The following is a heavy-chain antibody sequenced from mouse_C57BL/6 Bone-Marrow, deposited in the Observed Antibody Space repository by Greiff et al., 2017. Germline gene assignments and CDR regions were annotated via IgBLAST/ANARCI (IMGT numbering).Heavy chain of an antibody. CDR1: YTFSRRVH. CDR2: GQGLEWIG. V-gene: IGHV1-87*01. D-gene: IGHD2-3*01. J-gene: IGHJ3*01. CDR3: SEDAAVYYCACEGYVGFAY. Sequence: VQLQQSGPELARPWASVKISCQAFYTFSRRVHFAIRDTNYWMQWVKQRPGQGLEWIGAIYPGDGVTSYNQKFKGKATLTADRAASAAYVQLSSLTSEDAAVYYCACEGYVGFAYWGQGTLVTVSA.